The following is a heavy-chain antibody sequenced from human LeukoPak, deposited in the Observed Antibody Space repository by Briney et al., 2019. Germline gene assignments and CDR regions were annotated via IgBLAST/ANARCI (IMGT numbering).Heavy chain of an antibody. Sequence: PGGSLRLSCAASGFTFSSYVMNWVRQAPGKGLEWVSGISDSGGSTYYADSVKGRITISRDNSKNTLYLQMNSLRAEDTAVYYCAKLPGRAADYWGQGTLVTVSS. J-gene: IGHJ4*02. CDR2: ISDSGGST. CDR1: GFTFSSYV. V-gene: IGHV3-23*01. CDR3: AKLPGRAADY.